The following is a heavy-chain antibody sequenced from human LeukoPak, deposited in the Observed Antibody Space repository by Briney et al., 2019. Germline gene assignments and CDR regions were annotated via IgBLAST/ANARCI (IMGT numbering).Heavy chain of an antibody. CDR2: ISGSGGST. D-gene: IGHD3-9*01. CDR3: AKDLILRYFDWLSDNWFDP. V-gene: IGHV3-23*01. J-gene: IGHJ5*02. CDR1: EFTFSSYG. Sequence: GGSLRLSCAASEFTFSSYGMSWVRQAPGKGLEWVSAISGSGGSTYYADSVKGRFTISRDNSKNTLYLQMNSLRAEDTAVYYCAKDLILRYFDWLSDNWFDPWGQGTLVTVSS.